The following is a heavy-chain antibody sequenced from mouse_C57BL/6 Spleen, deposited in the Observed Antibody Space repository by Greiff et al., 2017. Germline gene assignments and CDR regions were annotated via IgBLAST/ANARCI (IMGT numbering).Heavy chain of an antibody. Sequence: EVKLMESGGGLVKPGGSLKLSCAASGFTFSDYGMHWVRQAPEKGLEWVAYISSGSSTIYYADTVKGRFTISRDNANNTLFLQMTSLRSEDTAMYYCARGDYGSSYGAMDYWGQGTSVTVSS. V-gene: IGHV5-17*01. J-gene: IGHJ4*01. D-gene: IGHD1-1*01. CDR1: GFTFSDYG. CDR2: ISSGSSTI. CDR3: ARGDYGSSYGAMDY.